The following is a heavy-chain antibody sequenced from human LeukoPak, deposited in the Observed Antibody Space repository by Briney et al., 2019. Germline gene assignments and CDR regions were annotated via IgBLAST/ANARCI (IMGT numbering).Heavy chain of an antibody. D-gene: IGHD3-22*01. J-gene: IGHJ5*02. CDR1: GFTFSSYA. Sequence: GGSLRLSCAASGFTFSSYAMHWVRQAPGKGLEWVAVISYDGSNKYYADSVKGRFTISRDNSKNTLYLQMNSLRAEDTAVYYCARASYYDSSGYYGFDPWGQGTLVTVSS. CDR2: ISYDGSNK. V-gene: IGHV3-30-3*01. CDR3: ARASYYDSSGYYGFDP.